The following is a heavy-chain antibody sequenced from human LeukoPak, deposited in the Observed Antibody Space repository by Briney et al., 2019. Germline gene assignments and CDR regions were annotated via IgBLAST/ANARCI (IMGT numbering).Heavy chain of an antibody. CDR3: ARDSRWFDP. CDR1: GYTFTCYG. V-gene: IGHV1-18*01. Sequence: ASVKVSCKASGYTFTCYGISWVRQAPGQGLGWMGWISAYNGKTNYAQKLQGRVTMPTDTYTSTGSMELRSLRSDDTAVYYCARDSRWFDPWGQGTLVTVSS. J-gene: IGHJ5*02. CDR2: ISAYNGKT.